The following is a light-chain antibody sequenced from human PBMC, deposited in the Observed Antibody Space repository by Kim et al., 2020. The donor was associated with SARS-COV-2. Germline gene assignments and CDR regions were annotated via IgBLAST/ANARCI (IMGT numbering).Light chain of an antibody. CDR2: YDS. J-gene: IGLJ3*02. V-gene: IGLV3-21*04. CDR3: QGWDSSSDIWV. Sequence: SYELTQPPSVSVAPGKTARITCGGNNIGSKSVHWYQQKPGQAPVLVIYYDSDRPSGIPERFSGSNSGNTATLTISRVEAGDEADYYCQGWDSSSDIWVFG. CDR1: NIGSKS.